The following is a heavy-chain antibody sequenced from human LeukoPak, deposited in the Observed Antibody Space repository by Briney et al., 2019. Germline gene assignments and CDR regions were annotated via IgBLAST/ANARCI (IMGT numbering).Heavy chain of an antibody. V-gene: IGHV3-23*01. J-gene: IGHJ6*02. CDR1: GYTFSSYG. CDR2: ISGSGGST. CDR3: ATVTPLYYYGMDV. Sequence: VGSVRLSCVASGYTFSSYGISWVRQAPGQGLEWVSAISGSGGSTYYADSVKGRFTISRDISMSTLYLQVNSLRADDTAVYYCATVTPLYYYGMDVWGQGTTVTVSS. D-gene: IGHD4-17*01.